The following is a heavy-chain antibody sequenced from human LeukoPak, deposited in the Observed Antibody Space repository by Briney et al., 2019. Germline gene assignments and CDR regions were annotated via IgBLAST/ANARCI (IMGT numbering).Heavy chain of an antibody. Sequence: SETLSLTCTVSVGSISRDYWSGIRHPPGRGREWIGYIYYIGSTNYNPSLKSRVTISVDTSKNQFSLKLSSVTAADTAVYYCARAIAAPGDYFDYWGQGTLVTVSS. CDR2: IYYIGST. D-gene: IGHD6-6*01. V-gene: IGHV4-59*01. J-gene: IGHJ4*02. CDR3: ARAIAAPGDYFDY. CDR1: VGSISRDY.